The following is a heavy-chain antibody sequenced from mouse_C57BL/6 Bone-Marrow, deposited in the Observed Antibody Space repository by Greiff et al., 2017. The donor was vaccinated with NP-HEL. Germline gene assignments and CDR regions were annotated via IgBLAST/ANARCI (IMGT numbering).Heavy chain of an antibody. CDR1: GFSLTSYG. D-gene: IGHD1-1*01. J-gene: IGHJ2*01. CDR2: IWSGGST. Sequence: VQGVESGPGLVQPSQSLSITCTVSGFSLTSYGVHWVRQSPGKGLEWLGVIWSGGSTDYNAAFISRLSISKDNSKSQVFFKMNSLQADDTAIYYCARGGVLRGYFDYWGQGTTLTVSS. CDR3: ARGGVLRGYFDY. V-gene: IGHV2-2*01.